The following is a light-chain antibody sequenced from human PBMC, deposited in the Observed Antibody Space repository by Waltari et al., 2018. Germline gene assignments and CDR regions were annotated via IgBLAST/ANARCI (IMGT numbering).Light chain of an antibody. CDR2: DAS. CDR3: QQRSNWPLIT. J-gene: IGKJ5*01. V-gene: IGKV3-11*01. Sequence: PGERATLSCRASQSVSSYLAWYQQKPGQAPRLLIYDASNRATGIPARFSGSGSGTDFTLTISSLEPEDFAVYYCQQRSNWPLITFGQGTRLEIK. CDR1: QSVSSY.